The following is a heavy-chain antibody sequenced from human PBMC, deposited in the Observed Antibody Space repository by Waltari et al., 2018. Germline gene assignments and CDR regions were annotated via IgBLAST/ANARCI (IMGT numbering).Heavy chain of an antibody. D-gene: IGHD6-13*01. CDR2: LYPGDSET. Sequence: EVQLVQSGAEVKKPGESLKISCKGSGYSFTSYWIGWVRQMPGKGLEWMGILYPGDSETSNRPAFQGQVTISADKVIRPGFLQWSSLKASDTAMYYCALGKGSSWNTARFDPWGQGTLVTVSS. J-gene: IGHJ5*02. CDR1: GYSFTSYW. CDR3: ALGKGSSWNTARFDP. V-gene: IGHV5-51*01.